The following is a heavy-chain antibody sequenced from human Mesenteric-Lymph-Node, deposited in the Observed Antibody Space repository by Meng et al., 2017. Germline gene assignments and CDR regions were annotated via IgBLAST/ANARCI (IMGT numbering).Heavy chain of an antibody. CDR3: ARGISGES. D-gene: IGHD3-10*01. CDR2: IKFDGSGK. Sequence: GESLKISCAASGFTFSSYWMHWVRQAPGKGLEWVANIKFDGSGKYYVDSVKGRFTISRDNAKNALYLQVNSLRVEDTAVYYCARGISGESWGQGTLVTVSS. CDR1: GFTFSSYW. V-gene: IGHV3-7*01. J-gene: IGHJ5*02.